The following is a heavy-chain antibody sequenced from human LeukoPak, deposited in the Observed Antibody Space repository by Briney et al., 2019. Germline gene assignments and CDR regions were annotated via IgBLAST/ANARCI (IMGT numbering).Heavy chain of an antibody. J-gene: IGHJ3*02. CDR1: GGSISSSSYY. Sequence: SETLSLTCAVSGGSISSSSYYWGWIRQPPGKGLEWIGTIYYSGSPYYNPSLKSRVTISVDMSKNQFSLKLSSVTATDTAVYYCARESSSYFDAFDIWGQGTMVTVSS. CDR3: ARESSSYFDAFDI. CDR2: IYYSGSP. V-gene: IGHV4-39*01. D-gene: IGHD3-22*01.